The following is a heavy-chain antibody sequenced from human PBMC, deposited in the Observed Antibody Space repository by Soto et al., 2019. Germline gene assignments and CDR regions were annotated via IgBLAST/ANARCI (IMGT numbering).Heavy chain of an antibody. CDR3: ARGYSSGWEARTRLSYYYYGMDV. Sequence: PSETLSLTCTVSGGSISSGGYYWSWIRQHPGKGLEWIGYIYYSGSTYYNPSLKSRVTISVDTSKNQFSLKLSSVTAADTAVYYCARGYSSGWEARTRLSYYYYGMDVWGQGTTVTVSS. D-gene: IGHD6-19*01. CDR2: IYYSGST. V-gene: IGHV4-31*03. J-gene: IGHJ6*02. CDR1: GGSISSGGYY.